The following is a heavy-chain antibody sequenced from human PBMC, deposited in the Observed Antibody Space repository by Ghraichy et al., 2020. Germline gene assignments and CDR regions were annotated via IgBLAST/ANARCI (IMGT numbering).Heavy chain of an antibody. V-gene: IGHV3-23*01. CDR3: ARGSVVSCFGATCYPIDY. CDR1: GFIFTNYA. J-gene: IGHJ4*02. D-gene: IGHD4/OR15-4a*01. CDR2: TSGSDGVT. Sequence: GGSLRLSCAASGFIFTNYAMSWVRQAPGKRLEWIAATSGSDGVTYHADSVKGRFTISRDNTNNMLYLQMNSLRAEDTAMYYCARGSVVSCFGATCYPIDYWAQGTLVTGSS.